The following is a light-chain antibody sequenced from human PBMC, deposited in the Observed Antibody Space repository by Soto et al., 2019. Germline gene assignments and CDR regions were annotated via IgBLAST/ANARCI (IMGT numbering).Light chain of an antibody. Sequence: QSALTQPASVSXSPGQSITXXCXXTXSDVGGYNYVSWYQQHPGKAPKFMIYEVSNRPSGVSNRFSGSKSGNTASLTISGLQAEDEADYYCSSYTSSSTHWVFGGGTKLTVL. J-gene: IGLJ3*02. CDR1: XSDVGGYNY. V-gene: IGLV2-14*01. CDR2: EVS. CDR3: SSYTSSSTHWV.